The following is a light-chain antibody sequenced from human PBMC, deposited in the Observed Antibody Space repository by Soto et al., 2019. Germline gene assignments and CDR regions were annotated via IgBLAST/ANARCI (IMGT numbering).Light chain of an antibody. J-gene: IGKJ1*01. V-gene: IGKV2-30*01. CDR3: MQGTQRPPT. CDR1: QSLVSSDGNTY. CDR2: KVS. Sequence: DVVMTQSPLSLPVTLGQPASISCRSSQSLVSSDGNTYLNWFQHRPGQSPRRLIYKVSIRTSGVRDRFSGSGSGTDFTLKISRVEAEDVGVDYCMQGTQRPPTFGQGTQV.